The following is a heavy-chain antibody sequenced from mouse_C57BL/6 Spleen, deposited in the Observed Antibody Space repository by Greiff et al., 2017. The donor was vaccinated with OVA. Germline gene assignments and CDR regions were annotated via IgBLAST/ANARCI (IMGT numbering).Heavy chain of an antibody. J-gene: IGHJ4*01. CDR3: ARGGNYEGYYGTMGY. CDR1: GYSFTGYY. D-gene: IGHD2-3*01. V-gene: IGHV1-43*01. CDR2: INPSTGGT. Sequence: VQLQQSGPELVKPGASVKISCKASGYSFTGYYMHWVKQSSEKSLEWIGEINPSTGGTSYNQKFKGKATLTVDKSSSTAYMQLKSLTSEDSAVYYCARGGNYEGYYGTMGYWGQGATVTVSS.